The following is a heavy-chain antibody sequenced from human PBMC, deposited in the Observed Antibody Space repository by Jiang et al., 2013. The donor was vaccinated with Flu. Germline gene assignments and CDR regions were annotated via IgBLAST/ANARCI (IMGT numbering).Heavy chain of an antibody. CDR3: ARDSSSEAYPLLLYYFDL. Sequence: ANYAQKFEGRLTISADASTSTAYMELSSLKSEDTAVYYCARDSSSEAYPLLLYYFDLWGRGTLVTVSS. CDR2: A. J-gene: IGHJ2*01. D-gene: IGHD1-26*01. V-gene: IGHV1-69*01.